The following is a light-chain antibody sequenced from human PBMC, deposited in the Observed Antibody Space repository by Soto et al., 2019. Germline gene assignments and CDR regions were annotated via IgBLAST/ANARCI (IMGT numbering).Light chain of an antibody. CDR3: QQYVSSPRT. Sequence: NVLTQSPATLSLSPGERATLSCRASQTVSGNYVAWYQQKPGQTPRLLIYGASSRATGIPDRFSGSGSGTDFTLTISGLEPEDFAVYYCQQYVSSPRTFGQGTKVDIK. J-gene: IGKJ1*01. CDR2: GAS. V-gene: IGKV3-20*01. CDR1: QTVSGNY.